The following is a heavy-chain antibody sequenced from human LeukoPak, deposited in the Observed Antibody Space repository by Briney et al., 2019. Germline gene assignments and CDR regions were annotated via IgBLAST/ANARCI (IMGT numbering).Heavy chain of an antibody. CDR1: GFTLSSYA. J-gene: IGHJ2*01. V-gene: IGHV3-23*01. CDR3: AREGVSSNWNNWYFDL. CDR2: TSSSDSGK. D-gene: IGHD1-1*01. Sequence: GGSLRLSCVVSGFTLSSYAMSWVRQAPGKGREWVAATSSSDSGKYHADSVRGRFTISRDNAENSLYLQMSSLRAEDTAVYYCAREGVSSNWNNWYFDLWGRGTLVTVSS.